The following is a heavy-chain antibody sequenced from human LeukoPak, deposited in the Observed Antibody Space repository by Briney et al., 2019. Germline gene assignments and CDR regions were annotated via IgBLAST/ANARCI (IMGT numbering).Heavy chain of an antibody. J-gene: IGHJ6*02. V-gene: IGHV4-31*03. CDR3: ARDRGRNNYYYGMDV. Sequence: PSETLSLTCTVSGASTSSRGYYWSWVRQHPEKGLEWIGYIYNTGTTYYNPSLKSRITISADTSKNQFSLKLNSVTAADTAVYYCARDRGRNNYYYGMDVWGQGTTVTVSS. CDR1: GASTSSRGYY. CDR2: IYNTGTT. D-gene: IGHD3-16*01.